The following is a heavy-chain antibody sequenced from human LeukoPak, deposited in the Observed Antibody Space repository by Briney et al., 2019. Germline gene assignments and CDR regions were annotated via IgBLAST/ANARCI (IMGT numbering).Heavy chain of an antibody. D-gene: IGHD3-22*01. V-gene: IGHV1-46*01. Sequence: ASVKVSCKASGYTFTSNYIHWVRQAPGQGLEWVGMIYPRDGSTSYAQKFQGRVTVTRDTSTSTVHMELSGLRSEDTAVYYCARGGSPTMIAAEDWFDPWGQGALVTVSS. CDR3: ARGGSPTMIAAEDWFDP. CDR2: IYPRDGST. J-gene: IGHJ5*02. CDR1: GYTFTSNY.